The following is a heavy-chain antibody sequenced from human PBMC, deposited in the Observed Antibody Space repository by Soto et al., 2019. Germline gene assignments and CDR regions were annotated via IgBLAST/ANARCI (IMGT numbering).Heavy chain of an antibody. V-gene: IGHV3-30*03. D-gene: IGHD3-16*01. J-gene: IGHJ4*02. CDR3: ATNPSNSRGEGDY. CDR1: GFTFSSYG. CDR2: ISYDGSNK. Sequence: QVQLVESGGGVVQPGRSLRLSCAASGFTFSSYGMHWVRQAPGKGLEWVAVISYDGSNKYYADSVKGRFTISRDNSKNTLYLQMNSLRAEDTAVYYCATNPSNSRGEGDYWGQGTLVTVSS.